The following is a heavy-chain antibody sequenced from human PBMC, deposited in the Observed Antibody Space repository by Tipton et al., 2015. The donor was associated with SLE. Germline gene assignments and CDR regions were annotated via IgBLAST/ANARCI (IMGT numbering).Heavy chain of an antibody. V-gene: IGHV4-59*11. CDR3: ARGSVVADDY. CDR1: GGSISSHY. CDR2: IDYNGNT. J-gene: IGHJ4*02. Sequence: TLSLTCTVSGGSISSHYWSWIRQPPGKGLEWIGFIDYNGNTNYNPSLKSRVTISVDTSKNQLSLKLTSVTAADTAVYYCARGSVVADDYWGQGTLVTVSS. D-gene: IGHD2-15*01.